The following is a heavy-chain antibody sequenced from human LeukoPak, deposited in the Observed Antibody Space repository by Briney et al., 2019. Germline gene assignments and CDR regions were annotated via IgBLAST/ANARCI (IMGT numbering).Heavy chain of an antibody. D-gene: IGHD1-26*01. CDR3: AKGGKWDVTPFDY. Sequence: GGSVRLSCAASVFTFTSYSINWVRQAPWKGQEWVSTISGGGGSTYYADSVKGRFTISRDNSKNTLYLQVNSLRAEDTAVYYCAKGGKWDVTPFDYWGQGTLVTVSS. CDR2: ISGGGGST. V-gene: IGHV3-23*01. CDR1: VFTFTSYS. J-gene: IGHJ4*02.